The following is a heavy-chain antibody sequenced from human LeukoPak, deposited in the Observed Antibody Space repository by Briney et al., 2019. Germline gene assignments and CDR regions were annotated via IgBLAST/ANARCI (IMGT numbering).Heavy chain of an antibody. D-gene: IGHD2-15*01. J-gene: IGHJ4*02. CDR2: IVPIIGTA. Sequence: SVTVSFKASGGTFPSYIVTWVRQAPGQGLEWMGGIVPIIGTANYAQKFQGRVTITADDSTSTAYMDLRSLRYEDTANYYCARDQRPSCLGGICYSGDYWGQGTLVTVTS. CDR1: GGTFPSYI. V-gene: IGHV1-69*01. CDR3: ARDQRPSCLGGICYSGDY.